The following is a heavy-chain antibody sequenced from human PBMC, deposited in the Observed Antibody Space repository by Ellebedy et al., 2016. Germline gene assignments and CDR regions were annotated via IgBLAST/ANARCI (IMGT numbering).Heavy chain of an antibody. CDR1: GFIVRRNY. Sequence: GGSLRLSXAASGFIVRRNYLSWVRQAPGKGLEWVSIIYANANTAYADSVRGRFTISRDISKNTVYLDMNSLRADDTAIYYCTSTPLGAPYYFDYWGQGTLVTVAS. V-gene: IGHV3-53*01. J-gene: IGHJ4*02. CDR3: TSTPLGAPYYFDY. D-gene: IGHD2-21*01. CDR2: IYANANT.